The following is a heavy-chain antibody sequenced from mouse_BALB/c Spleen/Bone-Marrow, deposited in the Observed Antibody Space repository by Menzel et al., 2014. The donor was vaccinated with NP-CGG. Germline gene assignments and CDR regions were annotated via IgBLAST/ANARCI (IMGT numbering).Heavy chain of an antibody. D-gene: IGHD2-3*01. CDR2: IFPSGNYT. J-gene: IGHJ2*01. Sequence: QVQLKQSGAEPVRPGASVKLSCKSSGYIFTSYWINWVKQRPGEGLEWIGNIFPSGNYTNYNQKFKDKATLTVDKSSSTAYMQLSSPTSDDSAVYYCTITYEYCDYWSQSTTPTIST. CDR3: TITYEYCDY. CDR1: GYIFTSYW. V-gene: IGHV1-69*02.